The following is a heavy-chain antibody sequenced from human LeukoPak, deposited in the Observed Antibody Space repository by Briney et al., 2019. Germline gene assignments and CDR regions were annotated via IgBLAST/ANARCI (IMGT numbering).Heavy chain of an antibody. D-gene: IGHD6-13*01. CDR3: ARFIAAGTNDWFDP. Sequence: GGSLRLSCAASGFTFSSYWMSWVRQAPGKGVEWVANIKQDGSEKYYVDSVKGRFTISRDNAKNSLYLQMNGLRAEDPAVYYCARFIAAGTNDWFDPWGQGTLVTVSS. J-gene: IGHJ5*02. CDR2: IKQDGSEK. CDR1: GFTFSSYW. V-gene: IGHV3-7*01.